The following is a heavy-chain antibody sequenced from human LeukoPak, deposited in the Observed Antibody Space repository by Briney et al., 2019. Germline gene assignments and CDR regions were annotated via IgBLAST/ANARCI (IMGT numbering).Heavy chain of an antibody. CDR1: GNSFGDYY. J-gene: IGHJ4*02. Sequence: PSETLSLTCTVSGNSFGDYYWSWIRQPAGKGLEWIGRIYTSGSTTYNPSLKSRVTMSVDTSKSQFSLNLMSVTAADTAVYYCARGALLWFGDRMEYYFDYWGQGTLLTVSS. D-gene: IGHD3-10*01. CDR2: IYTSGST. CDR3: ARGALLWFGDRMEYYFDY. V-gene: IGHV4-4*07.